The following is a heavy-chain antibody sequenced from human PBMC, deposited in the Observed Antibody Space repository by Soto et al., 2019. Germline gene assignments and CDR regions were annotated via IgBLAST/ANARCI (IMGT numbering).Heavy chain of an antibody. CDR2: IYPTDSDT. J-gene: IGHJ3*01. CDR3: ARLITGTAGNAFDF. V-gene: IGHV5-51*01. D-gene: IGHD1-20*01. Sequence: PGESLKISCQASGYTFSHYWIGWVRQTPGKGLEWMGVIYPTDSDTRYSPSFQGQVTISVDKSLSTAHLQWSNLKASDTAIYYCARLITGTAGNAFDFWGQGTVVTVSS. CDR1: GYTFSHYW.